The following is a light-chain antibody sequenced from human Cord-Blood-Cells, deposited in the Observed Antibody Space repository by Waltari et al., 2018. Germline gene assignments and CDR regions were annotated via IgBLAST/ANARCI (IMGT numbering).Light chain of an antibody. CDR2: EVS. J-gene: IGLJ3*02. V-gene: IGLV2-14*01. CDR3: SSYTSSSTLWV. Sequence: QSALTQPASVSGSPGPSITISCTGTRSDAGGYNYVSWYQQHPGNAPKLMIYEVSNRPSGVSNRVSGSKSGNTASLTISGLQAEDEADYYCSSYTSSSTLWVFGGGTKLTGL. CDR1: RSDAGGYNY.